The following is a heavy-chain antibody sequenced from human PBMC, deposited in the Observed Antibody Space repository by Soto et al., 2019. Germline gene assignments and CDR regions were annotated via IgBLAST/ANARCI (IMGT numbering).Heavy chain of an antibody. CDR3: ARGVYSIHPNYYYYGMDV. CDR2: ISYDGSNK. V-gene: IGHV3-30-3*01. J-gene: IGHJ6*02. Sequence: PGGSLRLSCAASGFTFSSYAMHWVRQAPGKGLEWVAVISYDGSNKYYADSVKGRFTISRDNSKNTLYLQMNSLRAEDTAVYYCARGVYSIHPNYYYYGMDVWGQGTTVTVSS. D-gene: IGHD4-4*01. CDR1: GFTFSSYA.